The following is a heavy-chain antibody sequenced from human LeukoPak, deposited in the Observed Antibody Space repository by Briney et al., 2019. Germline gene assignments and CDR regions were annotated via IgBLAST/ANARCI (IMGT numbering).Heavy chain of an antibody. J-gene: IGHJ3*02. CDR2: IYYSGTT. V-gene: IGHV4-31*03. CDR1: GVPISGGGFY. Sequence: PSETLSLTCSVSGVPISGGGFYWSWIRQVPGKGLEWIGYIYYSGTTYYNPSLKTRVIISVDTSKNQFSLKLSSVTAADTAVYYCARSGAFDIWGQGTMVTVSS. CDR3: ARSGAFDI. D-gene: IGHD3-10*01.